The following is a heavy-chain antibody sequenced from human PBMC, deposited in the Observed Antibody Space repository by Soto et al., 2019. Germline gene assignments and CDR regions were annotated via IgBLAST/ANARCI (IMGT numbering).Heavy chain of an antibody. CDR1: GGSVRSGSYI. V-gene: IGHV4-61*01. J-gene: IGHJ4*02. CDR3: AREGRVATFDY. D-gene: IGHD5-12*01. Sequence: PSETLSLTCNASGGSVRSGSYIWSWIRQPPGKGLEWIGYIYNSGNTKYNPSLKSRVTISADTSKNQFSLKLSSVTAADTAVYYCAREGRVATFDYWGQGSLVTVS. CDR2: IYNSGNT.